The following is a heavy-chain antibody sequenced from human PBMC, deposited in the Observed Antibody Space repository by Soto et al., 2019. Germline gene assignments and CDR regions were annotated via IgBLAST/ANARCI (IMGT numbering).Heavy chain of an antibody. CDR3: ARDQGGYYDRRGDIPLWCLGSFDY. J-gene: IGHJ4*01. Sequence: ASEKVACKASGYTSTSYYMHWVRQAPGQGLEWMGIINPSDGSTRYAQKFQGGVSMTRDTSTSTVYMELSSLTSEDTAVYYGARDQGGYYDRRGDIPLWCLGSFDYGG. V-gene: IGHV1-46*01. D-gene: IGHD3-22*01. CDR2: INPSDGST. CDR1: GYTSTSYY.